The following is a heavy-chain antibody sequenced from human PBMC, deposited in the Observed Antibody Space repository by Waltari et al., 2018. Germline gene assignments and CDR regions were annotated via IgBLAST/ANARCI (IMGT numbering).Heavy chain of an antibody. V-gene: IGHV7-4-1*01. D-gene: IGHD2-15*01. Sequence: QVQLVQSGSELKKPGASVKISCKASGYIFTSYAITWVRQAPGQGLELMGCIITSTGNPTYAQGFTGRFVFSLDTSVSTAYLEIHNLKAEDTAVYYCTREVVPAATIVVNWFDPWGQGTLVTVSS. CDR3: TREVVPAATIVVNWFDP. J-gene: IGHJ5*02. CDR1: GYIFTSYA. CDR2: IITSTGNP.